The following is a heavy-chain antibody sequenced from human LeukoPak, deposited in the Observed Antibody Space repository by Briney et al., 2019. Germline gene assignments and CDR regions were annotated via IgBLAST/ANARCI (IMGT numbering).Heavy chain of an antibody. CDR2: ISTYNGNT. J-gene: IGHJ3*02. CDR1: GYNFDRYG. D-gene: IGHD2-2*02. CDR3: ARVWDSYCSSTSCYTPAFDI. V-gene: IGHV1-18*04. Sequence: ASVKVSCKGSGYNFDRYGVNWVRQAPGQGLEWVGWISTYNGNTFYAQKFEGRVSMTTDTSTSTAYMELRSLRSDDTAVYYCARVWDSYCSSTSCYTPAFDIWGQGTMVTVSS.